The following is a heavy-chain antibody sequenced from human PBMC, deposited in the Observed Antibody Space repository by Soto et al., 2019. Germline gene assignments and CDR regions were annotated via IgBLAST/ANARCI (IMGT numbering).Heavy chain of an antibody. CDR3: ARVGDISSSSPTYYFDY. Sequence: SETLSLTCAVSGYSISSGYYWGWIRQPPGKGLEWIGSIYHSGSTYYNPSLKSRVTISVDTSKNQFSLKLSSVTAADTAVYYCARVGDISSSSPTYYFDYWGPGTLVTVSS. D-gene: IGHD6-6*01. CDR2: IYHSGST. CDR1: GYSISSGYY. J-gene: IGHJ4*02. V-gene: IGHV4-38-2*01.